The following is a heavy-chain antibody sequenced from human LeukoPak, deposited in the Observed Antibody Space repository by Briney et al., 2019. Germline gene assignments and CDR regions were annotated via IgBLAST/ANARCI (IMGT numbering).Heavy chain of an antibody. CDR2: IYYSGST. CDR3: ARHAENGSDRFDY. CDR1: GGSISSSSYY. J-gene: IGHJ4*02. V-gene: IGHV4-39*01. D-gene: IGHD5-12*01. Sequence: PSETLSLTCTVSGGSISSSSYYWGWIRRPPGKGLEWIGSIYYSGSTYYNPSLKSRVTISVDTSKNQFSLKLSSVTAADTAVYYCARHAENGSDRFDYWGQGTLVTVSS.